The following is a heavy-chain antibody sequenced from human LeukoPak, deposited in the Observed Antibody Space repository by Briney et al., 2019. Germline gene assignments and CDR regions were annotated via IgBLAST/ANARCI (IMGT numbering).Heavy chain of an antibody. Sequence: ASVKVSCKASGYTFTGYYMHWVRQAPGQGLEWMGWINPNSGGTNYAQKFQGRVTMTRDTSISTAYMELSRLRSDDTAVYYCATPQARGWYGFDFDYRGQGTLVTVSS. D-gene: IGHD6-19*01. V-gene: IGHV1-2*02. CDR1: GYTFTGYY. CDR2: INPNSGGT. J-gene: IGHJ4*02. CDR3: ATPQARGWYGFDFDY.